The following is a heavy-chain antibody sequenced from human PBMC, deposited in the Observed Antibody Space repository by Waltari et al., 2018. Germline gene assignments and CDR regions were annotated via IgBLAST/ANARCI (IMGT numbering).Heavy chain of an antibody. J-gene: IGHJ4*02. Sequence: EVQLLESGGGLVQPGGSLRLSCTASGFTFRTYAMSWVRQAPGKGLEWVSGISGSGGDTYYAASVKGRFTISRDNSKNTLSLQMNSLRTDDTAVYYCSGGISGTVGSDYWGQGTLVTVSS. CDR1: GFTFRTYA. V-gene: IGHV3-23*01. CDR3: SGGISGTVGSDY. CDR2: ISGSGGDT. D-gene: IGHD1-7*01.